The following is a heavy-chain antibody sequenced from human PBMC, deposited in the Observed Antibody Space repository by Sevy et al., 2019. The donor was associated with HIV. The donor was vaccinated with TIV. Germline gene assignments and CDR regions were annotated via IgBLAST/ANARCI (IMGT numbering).Heavy chain of an antibody. Sequence: GGSLRLSCAASGFTFSSYSMNWVRQAPGKGLEWVSSISSSSSYIYYADSVKGRFTISRDNSKNTLYLQMNSLRAEDTAVYYCARDTNCSSTSCYKGGFDYWGQGTLVTVSS. CDR2: ISSSSSYI. CDR1: GFTFSSYS. J-gene: IGHJ4*02. V-gene: IGHV3-21*01. D-gene: IGHD2-2*02. CDR3: ARDTNCSSTSCYKGGFDY.